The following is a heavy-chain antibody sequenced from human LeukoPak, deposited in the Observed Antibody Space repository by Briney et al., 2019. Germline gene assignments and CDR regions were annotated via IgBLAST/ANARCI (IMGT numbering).Heavy chain of an antibody. D-gene: IGHD3-10*01. J-gene: IGHJ6*02. CDR2: ISSSSSYI. V-gene: IGHV3-21*01. CDR3: AREGFAQLYGSGSYYKYYYYGMDV. Sequence: GGSLRLSCAAPGFTFSSYSMNWVRQAPGKGLEWVSSISSSSSYIYYADSVKGRFTISRDNAKNSLYLQMNSLRAEDTAVYYCAREGFAQLYGSGSYYKYYYYGMDVWGQGTTVTVSS. CDR1: GFTFSSYS.